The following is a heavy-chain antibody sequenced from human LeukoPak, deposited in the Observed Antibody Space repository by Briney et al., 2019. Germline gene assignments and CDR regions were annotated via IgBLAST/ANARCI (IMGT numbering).Heavy chain of an antibody. V-gene: IGHV3-7*01. D-gene: IGHD2-21*02. J-gene: IGHJ6*02. CDR1: GFTFSSYW. CDR2: IKQDGSEK. Sequence: PGGSLRLSCTASGFTFSSYWMSWVRQAPGKGLEWVANIKQDGSEKDYVDSVKGRFTISRDNPKSSLYLQMNSLRAEDTAVYYCARYCGGDCYGMDVWGQGTTVTVSS. CDR3: ARYCGGDCYGMDV.